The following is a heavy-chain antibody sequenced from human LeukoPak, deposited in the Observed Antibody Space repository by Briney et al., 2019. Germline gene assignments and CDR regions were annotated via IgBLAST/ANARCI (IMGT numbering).Heavy chain of an antibody. D-gene: IGHD2-15*01. V-gene: IGHV4-59*08. CDR2: IYYSGST. CDR1: GGSISSYY. J-gene: IGHJ5*02. CDR3: ARRDSGYCSGTDCLFYWFDP. Sequence: SSETLSLTCTASGGSISSYYWTWIRQPPGKGLEWIGYIYYSGSTNYNPSLKSRVTISVDTSKNQFPLKLNSVTAADTAVYYCARRDSGYCSGTDCLFYWFDPWGQGTLVTVSS.